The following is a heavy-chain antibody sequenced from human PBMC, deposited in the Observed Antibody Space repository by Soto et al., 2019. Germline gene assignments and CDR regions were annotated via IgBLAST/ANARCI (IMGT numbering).Heavy chain of an antibody. CDR2: ISPDGGRT. CDR1: GYTFINFF. V-gene: IGHV1-46*01. J-gene: IGHJ4*02. CDR3: ATRDPGHY. Sequence: ASVKVSCKASGYTFINFFMHWVRQAPGQGLEWMGIISPDGGRTSYAQKFQGRVTMTRDTSTSTVYMELSSLRSEDTAVYYCATRDPGHYWGQGTLVTVSS.